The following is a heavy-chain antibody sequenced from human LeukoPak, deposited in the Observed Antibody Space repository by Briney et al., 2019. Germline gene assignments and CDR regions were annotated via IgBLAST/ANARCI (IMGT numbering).Heavy chain of an antibody. V-gene: IGHV3-21*01. CDR1: GFTFSRYS. CDR3: ARGGTVTKYCSSTSCYGRYYFDY. CDR2: ISSSSRYI. Sequence: GGSLRLSCAASGFTFSRYSMNWVRQAPGKGLEWVSSISSSSRYIYYADSEKGRFTISRDNAKNSLYLQMNSLRAEDTAVYYCARGGTVTKYCSSTSCYGRYYFDYWGQGTLVTVSS. J-gene: IGHJ4*02. D-gene: IGHD2-2*01.